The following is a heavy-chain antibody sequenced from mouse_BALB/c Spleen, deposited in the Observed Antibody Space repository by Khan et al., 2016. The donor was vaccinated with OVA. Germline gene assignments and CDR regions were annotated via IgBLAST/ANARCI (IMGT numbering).Heavy chain of an antibody. Sequence: EVELVESGPGLVKPSQSLSLTCPVTGYSITSGYYWNWIRQFPGNTLEWMGYINYGGNINYNPSLKNRISITRDTSKNQFFLRLISVTTEDSATYYCTRGGRWFDYWGQGTLVTVSA. J-gene: IGHJ3*01. CDR3: TRGGRWFDY. V-gene: IGHV3-6*02. CDR2: INYGGNI. CDR1: GYSITSGYY.